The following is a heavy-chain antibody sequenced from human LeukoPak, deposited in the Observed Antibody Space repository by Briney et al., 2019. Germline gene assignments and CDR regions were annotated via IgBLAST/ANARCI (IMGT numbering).Heavy chain of an antibody. Sequence: SETLSLTCTVSGGSVSSGSYFWSWIRQPPGKGLGWIGYIYYSGSTNYNPSLKSRVTISVDTSKNQFSLKLSSVTAADTAVYYCASGYSYGYGFWYFDLWGRGTLVTVSS. CDR2: IYYSGST. CDR3: ASGYSYGYGFWYFDL. V-gene: IGHV4-61*01. J-gene: IGHJ2*01. CDR1: GGSVSSGSYF. D-gene: IGHD5-18*01.